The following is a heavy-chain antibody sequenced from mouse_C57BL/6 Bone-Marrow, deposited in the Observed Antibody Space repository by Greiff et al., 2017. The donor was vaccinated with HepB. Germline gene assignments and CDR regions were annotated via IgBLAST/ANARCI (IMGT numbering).Heavy chain of an antibody. D-gene: IGHD2-2*01. Sequence: EVKLVESGGGLVQPGESLKLSCESNEYEFPSHDMSWVRQTPEKRLELVAAINSDGGSTYYPDTMERRFIISRDNTKKTLYLQMSSLRSEDPALYYCARLVTTGYAMDYWGQGTSVTVSS. CDR3: ARLVTTGYAMDY. V-gene: IGHV5-2*03. CDR1: EYEFPSHD. J-gene: IGHJ4*01. CDR2: INSDGGST.